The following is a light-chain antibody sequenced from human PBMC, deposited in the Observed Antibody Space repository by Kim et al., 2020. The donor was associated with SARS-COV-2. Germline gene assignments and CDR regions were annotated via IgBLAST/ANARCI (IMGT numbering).Light chain of an antibody. CDR1: QSISSH. V-gene: IGKV1-39*01. J-gene: IGKJ3*01. Sequence: DIQMTQSPSSLSASVGDRVTITCRTSQSISSHLNWYHQKPGRATKLMISAASTLQGGVPSRFSGSGSETDFTLTISSLQPEDFATYFCQQSYITPFTFGAGTKVDIK. CDR3: QQSYITPFT. CDR2: AAS.